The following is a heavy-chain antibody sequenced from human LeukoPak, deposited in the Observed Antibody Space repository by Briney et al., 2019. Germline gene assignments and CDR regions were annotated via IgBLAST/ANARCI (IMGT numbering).Heavy chain of an antibody. CDR2: IYYSGST. Sequence: PSETLSLTRTVSGGSISSYYWSWIRPPPGRGLEWIGHIYYSGSTNYNPSLKSRVTISGGTSKDQFSLKLSSLTAADTAVYYCARDIRSYDFWSGYPHYYMDVWGKGTTVTVSS. J-gene: IGHJ6*03. D-gene: IGHD3-3*01. CDR3: ARDIRSYDFWSGYPHYYMDV. V-gene: IGHV4-59*01. CDR1: GGSISSYY.